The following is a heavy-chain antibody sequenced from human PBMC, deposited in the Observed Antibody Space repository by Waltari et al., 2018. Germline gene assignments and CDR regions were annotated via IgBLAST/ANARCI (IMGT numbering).Heavy chain of an antibody. J-gene: IGHJ3*02. V-gene: IGHV4-61*02. CDR1: GGSISSGSYY. Sequence: QVQLQESGPGLVKPSQTLSLTCTVSGGSISSGSYYWGWIRQPAGKGLGWIGRIYTRGSTTYNPPRKRRVTISVDTSKNQFALKLSSVTAADTAVYYCARDISSDYYDILTGYYGDGAFDIWGQATMVTVSS. CDR2: IYTRGST. CDR3: ARDISSDYYDILTGYYGDGAFDI. D-gene: IGHD3-9*01.